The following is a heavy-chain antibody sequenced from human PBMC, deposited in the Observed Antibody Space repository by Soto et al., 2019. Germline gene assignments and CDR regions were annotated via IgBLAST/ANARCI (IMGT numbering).Heavy chain of an antibody. Sequence: GVSLRLSCAASGFTFSSYEMNWVRQAPGKGLEWVSYISSSGSTIYYADSVKGRFTISRDNAKNSLYLQMNSLRAEDTAVYYCARGGVEMATFDPWGQGTLVTVSS. J-gene: IGHJ5*02. D-gene: IGHD5-12*01. CDR2: ISSSGSTI. CDR1: GFTFSSYE. CDR3: ARGGVEMATFDP. V-gene: IGHV3-48*03.